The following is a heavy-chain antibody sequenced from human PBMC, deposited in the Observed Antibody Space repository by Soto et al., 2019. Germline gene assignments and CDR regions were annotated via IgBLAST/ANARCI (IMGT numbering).Heavy chain of an antibody. CDR3: ARGTRVSTLPGYYYYGMDV. V-gene: IGHV3-11*06. CDR1: GFTFSDYY. Sequence: GGSLRLSCAASGFTFSDYYMSWIRQAPGKGLEWVSYISSSSSYTNYADSVKGRFTISRDNAKNSLYLQMNSLRAEDTAVYYCARGTRVSTLPGYYYYGMDVWGQGTTVTVSS. CDR2: ISSSSSYT. D-gene: IGHD6-6*01. J-gene: IGHJ6*02.